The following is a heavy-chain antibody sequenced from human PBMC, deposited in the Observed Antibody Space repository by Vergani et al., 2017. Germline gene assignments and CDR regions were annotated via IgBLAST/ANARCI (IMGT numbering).Heavy chain of an antibody. D-gene: IGHD3/OR15-3a*01. J-gene: IGHJ3*02. CDR2: INPNSGGT. CDR3: ARDRDWAFDI. V-gene: IGHV1-2*02. CDR1: GYTFTGYY. Sequence: QVQLVQSGAEVKKPGASVKVSCKASGYTFTGYYMHWVRQAPGQGLEWMGRINPNSGGTNYAQKFQGRVTMTRDTSISAAYMELRRLRSDDPAGYYCARDRDWAFDIWGQGTMVTVSS.